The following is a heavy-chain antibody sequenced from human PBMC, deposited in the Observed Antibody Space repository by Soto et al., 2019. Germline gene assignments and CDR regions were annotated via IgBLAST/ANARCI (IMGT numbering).Heavy chain of an antibody. V-gene: IGHV3-74*01. J-gene: IGHJ4*02. Sequence: EVQLAESGGVLVQPGGSLRLSCVASGFTFSDHWMHWVRQAPGKGLVWVSRINSGGSRTNYADSVKGRFTISRDNAKNTLYLEINSLSVDDTAVYYCARGNCSGDTCFFGGTHWGRGTLVTVSS. D-gene: IGHD2-21*02. CDR3: ARGNCSGDTCFFGGTH. CDR1: GFTFSDHW. CDR2: INSGGSRT.